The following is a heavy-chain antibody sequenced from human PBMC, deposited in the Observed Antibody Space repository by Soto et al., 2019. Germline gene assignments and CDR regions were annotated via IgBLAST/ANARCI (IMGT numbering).Heavy chain of an antibody. J-gene: IGHJ6*03. V-gene: IGHV3-15*01. Sequence: EVQLVEWGGGLVKPGGSLRLSCAASGFKFNYAWMNWVRQVPGKGLEWVGRIKSKINGGTIEYAAPVKGRFTISRDDSQNALYLHMNSLKTEDTAVYYCGKVIDYYYYNMDVWGKGTSVTVSS. CDR3: GKVIDYYYYNMDV. CDR2: IKSKINGGTI. CDR1: GFKFNYAW.